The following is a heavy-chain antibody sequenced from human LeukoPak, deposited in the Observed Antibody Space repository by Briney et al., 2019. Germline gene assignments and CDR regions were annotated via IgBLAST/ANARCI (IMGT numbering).Heavy chain of an antibody. CDR1: GFTFSSYW. CDR3: ARDATLYYYDSRPFDY. Sequence: GGSLRLSCAASGFTFSSYWMSWVRQAPGKGLEWVANIRQDGSEKYYVDSVKGRFTISRDNAKNSLYLQMNSPRAEDTAVYYCARDATLYYYDSRPFDYWGQGTLVTVSS. V-gene: IGHV3-7*01. D-gene: IGHD3-22*01. CDR2: IRQDGSEK. J-gene: IGHJ4*02.